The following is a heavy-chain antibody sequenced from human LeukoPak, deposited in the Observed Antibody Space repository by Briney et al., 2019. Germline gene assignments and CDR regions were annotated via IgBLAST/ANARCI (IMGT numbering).Heavy chain of an antibody. CDR2: IYDSGST. V-gene: IGHV4-39*01. D-gene: IGHD3-10*01. CDR3: ARHMDYYGSGSALDY. J-gene: IGHJ4*02. CDR1: GGSIRSSYYY. Sequence: PSETLSLTCTVSGGSIRSSYYYWGWIRQPPGKGLEWIGSIYDSGSTYYNPSLKSRVTISVDTSKNQFSLKLNSVTAADTAVYYCARHMDYYGSGSALDYWGQGTLVTVSS.